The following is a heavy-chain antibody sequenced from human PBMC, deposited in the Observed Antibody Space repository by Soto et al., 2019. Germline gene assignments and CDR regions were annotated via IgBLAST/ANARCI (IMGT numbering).Heavy chain of an antibody. Sequence: QVQLQESGPGLVKPSETLSLTCTVSGGSISGYYWSWIRQPPGKGLEWIGYIYYSGSTNYNPSLKSRVTISVDTSKNQFSLKLSSVTAADTAVYYCARGQSRIDYWGQGTLVTVSS. CDR2: IYYSGST. J-gene: IGHJ4*02. CDR3: ARGQSRIDY. D-gene: IGHD2-15*01. CDR1: GGSISGYY. V-gene: IGHV4-59*01.